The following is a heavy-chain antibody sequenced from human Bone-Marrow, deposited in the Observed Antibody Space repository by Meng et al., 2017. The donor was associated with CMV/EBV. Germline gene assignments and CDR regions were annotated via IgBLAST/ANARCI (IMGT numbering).Heavy chain of an antibody. D-gene: IGHD3-22*01. CDR3: ARRPNYYDSSGYYFPTSYYYYGMDV. V-gene: IGHV3-48*03. J-gene: IGHJ6*02. Sequence: GESLKISCVASGFTFSSYCMNWVRQAPGKGLEWVSYISGSGSNVHYADSVKGRFTISRDNAKNSLYLQMNSLRAEDTAVYYCARRPNYYDSSGYYFPTSYYYYGMDVWGQGTTVTVSS. CDR1: GFTFSSYC. CDR2: ISGSGSNV.